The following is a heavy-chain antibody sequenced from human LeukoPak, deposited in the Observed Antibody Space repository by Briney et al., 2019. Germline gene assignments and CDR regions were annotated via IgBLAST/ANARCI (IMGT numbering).Heavy chain of an antibody. J-gene: IGHJ4*02. CDR3: ARSIVVPAAINSYYFDY. CDR2: INWNGGST. CDR1: GSTFDNHG. D-gene: IGHD2-2*01. Sequence: PGGSLRLSCAASGSTFDNHGMSWVRQAPGKGLEWVSGINWNGGSTGYADSVKGRFTISRDNAKNSLYLQMNSLRAEDTALYYCARSIVVPAAINSYYFDYWGQGTLVTVSS. V-gene: IGHV3-20*04.